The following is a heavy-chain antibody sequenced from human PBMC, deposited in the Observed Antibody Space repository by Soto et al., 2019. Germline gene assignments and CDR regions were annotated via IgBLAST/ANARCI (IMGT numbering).Heavy chain of an antibody. J-gene: IGHJ4*02. D-gene: IGHD6-19*01. CDR3: ARHLYSGDSSGYYGY. CDR2: MHYTGFS. CDR1: GDSVTRHY. Sequence: SETLSLTCSFSGDSVTRHYLTWIRQSPEKGLEWIGYMHYTGFSHYNPSLKSRVTISIDSSKNHLYLKLSSVTAADTAVYYCARHLYSGDSSGYYGYWGQGALVTVSS. V-gene: IGHV4-59*08.